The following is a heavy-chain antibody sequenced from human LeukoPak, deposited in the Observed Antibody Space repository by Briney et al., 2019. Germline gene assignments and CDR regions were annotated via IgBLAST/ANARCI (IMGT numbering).Heavy chain of an antibody. D-gene: IGHD6-19*01. CDR1: GYTSTSHG. Sequence: GASVKVSCKASGYTSTSHGISWVRQAPGQGLEWMGWISAYNGNTKYAQKFQGRVTMTRDTSTSTVYMELSSLRSEDTAVYYCASPAVRSSGWYFDTGGEGPLVTVS. CDR2: ISAYNGNT. J-gene: IGHJ4*02. V-gene: IGHV1-18*01. CDR3: ASPAVRSSGWYFDT.